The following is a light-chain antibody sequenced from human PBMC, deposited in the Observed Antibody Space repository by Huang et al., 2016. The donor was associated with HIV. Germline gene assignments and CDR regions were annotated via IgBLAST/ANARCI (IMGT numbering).Light chain of an antibody. CDR1: QSVTNY. Sequence: EIVMTQSPATLSVSPGERATLSCRASQSVTNYVAWYQQKPGQAPRLIISGASNRATGIPAGFRGSGSGTEFTLTISSLQSEDFAVYYCQQYNDWPWTFGQGTKVEIK. CDR2: GAS. V-gene: IGKV3-15*01. J-gene: IGKJ1*01. CDR3: QQYNDWPWT.